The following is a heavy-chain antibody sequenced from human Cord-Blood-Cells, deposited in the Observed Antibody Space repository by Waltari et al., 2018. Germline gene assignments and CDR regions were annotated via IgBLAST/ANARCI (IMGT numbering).Heavy chain of an antibody. CDR2: INAGNGNT. CDR3: ARSKGDIVVVPAAIYYYYYGMDV. D-gene: IGHD2-2*01. V-gene: IGHV1-3*01. CDR1: GYTFTSYA. Sequence: QVQLVQSGAEVKKPGASVKVSCKASGYTFTSYAMHWVRQAPGQRLEWMGWINAGNGNTKYSQKVQGRVTITRDTSASTAYMELSSLRSEDTAVYDCARSKGDIVVVPAAIYYYYYGMDVWGQGTTVTVSS. J-gene: IGHJ6*02.